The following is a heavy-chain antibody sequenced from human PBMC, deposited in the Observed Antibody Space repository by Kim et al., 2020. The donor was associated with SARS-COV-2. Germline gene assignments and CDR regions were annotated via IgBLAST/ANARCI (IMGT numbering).Heavy chain of an antibody. J-gene: IGHJ6*02. CDR3: AKVKPIPGGYGMDV. V-gene: IGHV3-53*01. CDR1: GFIVRSSY. CDR2: TYADGTT. D-gene: IGHD5-12*01. Sequence: RGSLRLSCAGSGFIVRSSYMTWVRQAPGKGLDWVSVTYADGTTYYADSVKGRFTISSDNSGNTQFLQMNNLRVEDTAVYYCAKVKPIPGGYGMDVWGQGTTVTVSS.